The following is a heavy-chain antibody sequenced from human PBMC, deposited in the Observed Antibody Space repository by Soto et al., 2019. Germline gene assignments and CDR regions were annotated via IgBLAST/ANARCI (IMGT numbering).Heavy chain of an antibody. CDR1: GYSFTSYW. J-gene: IGHJ6*02. CDR3: ASPDRPWFGEDYYGMDV. D-gene: IGHD3-10*01. V-gene: IGHV5-51*01. CDR2: IYPGDSDT. Sequence: GGSLKISCSGSGYSFTSYWIGWVRQMPWKGLEWMGIIYPGDSDTRYSPSFQGQVTISADKSISTAYLQWSSLKASDTAMYYCASPDRPWFGEDYYGMDVWGQGTTVTVSS.